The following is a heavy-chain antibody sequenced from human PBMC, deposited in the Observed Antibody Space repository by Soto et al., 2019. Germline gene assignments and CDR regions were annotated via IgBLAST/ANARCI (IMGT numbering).Heavy chain of an antibody. V-gene: IGHV1-69*02. CDR1: GGTFSSYT. J-gene: IGHJ4*02. CDR2: IIPILGIA. CDR3: ARHPNYDILTGYYSTFIDY. Sequence: ASVKVSCKASGGTFSSYTISWVRQAPGQGLEWMGRIIPILGIANYAQKFQGRVTITANKSTSTAYMELSSLRTEDTAVYYCARHPNYDILTGYYSTFIDYWGQGTLVTVSS. D-gene: IGHD3-9*01.